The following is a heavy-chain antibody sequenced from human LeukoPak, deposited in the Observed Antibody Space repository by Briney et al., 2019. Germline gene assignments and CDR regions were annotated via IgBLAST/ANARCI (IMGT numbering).Heavy chain of an antibody. CDR3: ASSYSGNCFDP. J-gene: IGHJ5*02. CDR2: IYPGDSDT. D-gene: IGHD6-13*01. CDR1: GYSFASHW. Sequence: GESLKISCKGSGYSFASHWIAWVRQMPGKGLEWMGIIYPGDSDTRYSPSFQGQVTISADKSISTAYLQWSSLKASDTAMYYCASSYSGNCFDPWGQGTLVTVSS. V-gene: IGHV5-51*01.